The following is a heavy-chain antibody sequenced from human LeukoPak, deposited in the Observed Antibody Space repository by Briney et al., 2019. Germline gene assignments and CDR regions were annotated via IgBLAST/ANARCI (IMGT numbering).Heavy chain of an antibody. CDR1: GFTFSSYG. Sequence: GGSLRLSCAASGFTFSSYGMHWVRQAPGKGLEWVAVIWYDGSNKYYADSVKGRFTISRDNSKNTLYLQMNSLRAEDTAVYYCAKDLVIPYYYDSSGPWDYWGQGTLVTVSS. J-gene: IGHJ4*02. V-gene: IGHV3-33*06. CDR2: IWYDGSNK. D-gene: IGHD3-22*01. CDR3: AKDLVIPYYYDSSGPWDY.